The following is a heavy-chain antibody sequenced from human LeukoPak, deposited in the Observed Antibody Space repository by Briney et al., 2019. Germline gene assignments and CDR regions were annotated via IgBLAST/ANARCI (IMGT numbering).Heavy chain of an antibody. J-gene: IGHJ4*02. D-gene: IGHD6-6*01. Sequence: GGSLRLSCAASGFTFSHYWMSWVRQAPEKGLEWLANIKEGGSVKYYVDSVKGRFTISRDNAKNSPYLQMNSLRAEDTAVYYCARIGYSSSSFDYWGQGALVTVSS. V-gene: IGHV3-7*01. CDR2: IKEGGSVK. CDR3: ARIGYSSSSFDY. CDR1: GFTFSHYW.